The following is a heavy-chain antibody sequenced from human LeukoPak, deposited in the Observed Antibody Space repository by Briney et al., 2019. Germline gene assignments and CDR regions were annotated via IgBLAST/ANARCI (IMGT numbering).Heavy chain of an antibody. D-gene: IGHD5-18*01. CDR2: IYYSGST. CDR1: GGSISSSSYY. V-gene: IGHV4-39*07. J-gene: IGHJ3*02. Sequence: SETLSLTCTVSGGSISSSSYYWGWIRQPPGKGLEWIGSIYYSGSTYYNPSLKSRVTISVDTSKNQFSLKLSSVTAADTAVYYCARDVPTVQLWRTDAFDIWGQGTMVTVSS. CDR3: ARDVPTVQLWRTDAFDI.